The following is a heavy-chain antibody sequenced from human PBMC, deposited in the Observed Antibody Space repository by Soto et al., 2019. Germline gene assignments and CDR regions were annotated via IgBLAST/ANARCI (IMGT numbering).Heavy chain of an antibody. V-gene: IGHV1-69*01. J-gene: IGHJ5*02. Sequence: QVQLVQSGAEVKKPGSSVKVSCKASGGTFSSYAISWVRQAPGQGLEWMGGIIPIFGTANYAQKFQGRVTITADESTSTAYMELSSLRSEDTAVYYCAKKDRSYYDFWSGYYKSPDWFDPWGQGTLVTVSS. CDR3: AKKDRSYYDFWSGYYKSPDWFDP. D-gene: IGHD3-3*01. CDR2: IIPIFGTA. CDR1: GGTFSSYA.